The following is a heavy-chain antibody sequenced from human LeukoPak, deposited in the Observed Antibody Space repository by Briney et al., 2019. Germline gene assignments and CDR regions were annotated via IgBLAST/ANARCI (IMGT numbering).Heavy chain of an antibody. D-gene: IGHD3-3*01. CDR3: AREPPYDFWSGYSYGMDV. J-gene: IGHJ6*02. V-gene: IGHV4-31*03. CDR1: GGSISSGGYY. CDR2: IYYGGST. Sequence: SQTLSLTCTVSGGSISSGGYYWSWIRQHPGKGLEWIGYIYYGGSTYYNPSLKSRVTISVDTSKNQFSLKLSSVTAADTAVYYCAREPPYDFWSGYSYGMDVWGQGTTVTVSS.